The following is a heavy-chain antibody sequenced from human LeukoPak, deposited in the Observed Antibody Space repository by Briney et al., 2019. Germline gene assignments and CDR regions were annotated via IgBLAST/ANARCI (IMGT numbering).Heavy chain of an antibody. CDR3: ARPQARNGWYQYFGY. Sequence: PSETLSLTCTVSGVSISSSGYYWGWIRQPPGKGLEWIGSIYYTWTTYYNPSLKSRVTISVDTSKNQLSLKLSSVTAADTAVYYCARPQARNGWYQYFGYWGQGTLVAVSP. J-gene: IGHJ4*02. CDR2: IYYTWTT. V-gene: IGHV4-39*01. D-gene: IGHD6-19*01. CDR1: GVSISSSGYY.